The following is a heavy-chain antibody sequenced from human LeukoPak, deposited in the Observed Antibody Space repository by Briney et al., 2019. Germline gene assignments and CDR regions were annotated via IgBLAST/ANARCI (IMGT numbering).Heavy chain of an antibody. CDR2: IKQDGSEK. D-gene: IGHD6-13*01. CDR1: GFTFSSYW. CDR3: ARGTYSSSSWFDP. J-gene: IGHJ5*02. Sequence: GGSLRLSCAASGFTFSSYWMSWVRQAPGKGLEWVANIKQDGSEKYYVDSVKGRFTSSRDNAKNSLYLQMNSLRAEDTAVYYCARGTYSSSSWFDPWGQRTLVTVSS. V-gene: IGHV3-7*03.